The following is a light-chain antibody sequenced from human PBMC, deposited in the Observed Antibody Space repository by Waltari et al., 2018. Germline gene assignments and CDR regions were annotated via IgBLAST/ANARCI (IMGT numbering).Light chain of an antibody. Sequence: QSALTQPASVSGSPGQSITISCTGSSNDIGGYNYVSWYQQHPGRAPKLMIYDVRSRPSGVSDRFSGSKSGNTASLTISGLQAEDEADYYCNSYTSRSVWLFGGGTKLTVL. J-gene: IGLJ3*02. V-gene: IGLV2-14*03. CDR2: DVR. CDR1: SNDIGGYNY. CDR3: NSYTSRSVWL.